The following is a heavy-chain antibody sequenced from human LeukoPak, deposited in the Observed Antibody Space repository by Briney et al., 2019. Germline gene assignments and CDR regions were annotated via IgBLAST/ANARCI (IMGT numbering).Heavy chain of an antibody. J-gene: IGHJ6*03. V-gene: IGHV4-30-2*01. CDR2: IYHSVST. CDR3: ARGIGYSSSLYHYYYYMEV. CDR1: GGSISSGGYY. Sequence: SETLSLTCTVSGGSISSGGYYWSWIRQPPGKGLEWIGHIYHSVSTYYNPSLKSRVTISVDRSKNQFSLKLSSVTAADTAVYYCARGIGYSSSLYHYYYYMEVWGKGTTVTVSS. D-gene: IGHD6-6*01.